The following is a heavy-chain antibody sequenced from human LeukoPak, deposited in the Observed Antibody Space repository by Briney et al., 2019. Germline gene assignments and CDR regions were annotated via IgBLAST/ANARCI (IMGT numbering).Heavy chain of an antibody. V-gene: IGHV4-61*01. CDR2: IYYSGST. CDR1: GGSISSGSYY. D-gene: IGHD3-16*01. Sequence: PSQTLSLTCTVSGGSISSGSYYWSWIRQPPGKGLEWIGYIYYSGSTNYNPSLKSRVTISVDTSKNQFSLKLSSVTAADTAVYYCARLGGHPAHAFDIWGQGTMVTVSS. J-gene: IGHJ3*02. CDR3: ARLGGHPAHAFDI.